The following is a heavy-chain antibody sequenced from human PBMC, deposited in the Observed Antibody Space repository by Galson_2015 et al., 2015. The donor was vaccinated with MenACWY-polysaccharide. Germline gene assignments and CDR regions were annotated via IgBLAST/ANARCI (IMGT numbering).Heavy chain of an antibody. CDR1: GFTFSSYA. CDR3: AKGGGWLDN. CDR2: ICGSSNST. J-gene: IGHJ4*02. Sequence: SLRLSCAASGFTFSSYAMSWVRQAPGKGLEWVSVICGSSNSTYYADSVKGRFTISRDNSKNTLYLQMNSLRAEDTAVYYCAKGGGWLDNWGQGTLVTVSS. D-gene: IGHD6-19*01. V-gene: IGHV3-23*01.